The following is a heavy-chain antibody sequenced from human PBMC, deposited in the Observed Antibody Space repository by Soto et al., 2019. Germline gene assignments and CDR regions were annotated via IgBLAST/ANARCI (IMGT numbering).Heavy chain of an antibody. Sequence: QVQLQESGPGLVKPSQTLSLTCTVSGGSISSGGYDWSWIRQHPGKGLEWIGYIYYSGSTYYNPSLKSRVTISVDTSKNQFSLKLSSVTAADTAVYYCARWPQLEPRFDYWGQGTLVTVSS. V-gene: IGHV4-31*03. J-gene: IGHJ4*02. D-gene: IGHD1-1*01. CDR2: IYYSGST. CDR1: GGSISSGGYD. CDR3: ARWPQLEPRFDY.